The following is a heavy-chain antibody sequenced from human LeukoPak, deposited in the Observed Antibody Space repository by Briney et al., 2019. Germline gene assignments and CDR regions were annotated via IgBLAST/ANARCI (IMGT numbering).Heavy chain of an antibody. CDR1: GFTFSSYA. Sequence: GGSLRLSRAASGFTFSSYAMSWVRQAPGKGLEWVSAISGSGGSTYYADSVKGRFTISRDNSKNTLYLQMNSLRAEDTAVYYRAKGGYDTVDAFDIWGQGTMVTVSS. CDR2: ISGSGGST. V-gene: IGHV3-23*01. D-gene: IGHD5-12*01. J-gene: IGHJ3*02. CDR3: AKGGYDTVDAFDI.